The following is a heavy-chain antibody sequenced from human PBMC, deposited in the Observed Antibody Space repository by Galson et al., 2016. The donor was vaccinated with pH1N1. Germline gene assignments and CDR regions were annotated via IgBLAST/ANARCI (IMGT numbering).Heavy chain of an antibody. CDR1: GYSFIDYY. D-gene: IGHD1-26*01. Sequence: SVKVSCKASGYSFIDYYIHWVRQAPGQGLEWMGWINPNTGTTNYAQGFQGRVTMTGDTSISTAYMELSGLRSDDTAVYYCARPPYYSGSFYEYWGQGTLVTVSS. CDR2: INPNTGTT. J-gene: IGHJ4*02. CDR3: ARPPYYSGSFYEY. V-gene: IGHV1-2*02.